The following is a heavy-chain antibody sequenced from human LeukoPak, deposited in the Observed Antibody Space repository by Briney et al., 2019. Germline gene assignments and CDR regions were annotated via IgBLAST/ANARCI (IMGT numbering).Heavy chain of an antibody. CDR2: IKQDGSEK. J-gene: IGHJ4*02. Sequence: GGSLRLSCAASGFTFRNYWMSWVRPAPGKGLEWVANIKQDGSEKYYVDSVKGRFTISRDNAKNSVYLQMNSLRVEDTAVYYCATARSGGWAYGDWGQGTLVTVSS. V-gene: IGHV3-7*01. CDR3: ATARSGGWAYGD. CDR1: GFTFRNYW. D-gene: IGHD6-19*01.